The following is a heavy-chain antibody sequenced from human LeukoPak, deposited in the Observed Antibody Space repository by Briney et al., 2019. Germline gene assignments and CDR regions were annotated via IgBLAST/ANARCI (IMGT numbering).Heavy chain of an antibody. D-gene: IGHD6-19*01. CDR3: ARQYHVSSGWSQGGDY. J-gene: IGHJ4*02. V-gene: IGHV5-51*01. CDR1: GYSFTSYW. CDR2: IYPGDSDT. Sequence: GESLKISCKCSGYSFTSYWICCVRQMPGKGLEWMGIIYPGDSDTRYSPSFQGQVTISADKSISTAYLQWSSLKASDTAMYYCARQYHVSSGWSQGGDYWGQGTLVTVSS.